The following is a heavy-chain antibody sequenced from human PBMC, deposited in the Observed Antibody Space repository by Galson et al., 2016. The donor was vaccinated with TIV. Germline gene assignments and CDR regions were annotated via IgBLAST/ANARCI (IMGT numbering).Heavy chain of an antibody. Sequence: SLRLSCAASGFTFHDYGMHWVRQVLGKGLEWVSGISSNSVYLGYADSVKGRFTISRDNAKNSLYLQMNSLRPEDTALYYCAKARGYSYGPPQDYYYGMDVWGQGTTVTVS. J-gene: IGHJ6*02. CDR2: ISSNSVYL. V-gene: IGHV3-9*01. CDR3: AKARGYSYGPPQDYYYGMDV. CDR1: GFTFHDYG. D-gene: IGHD5-18*01.